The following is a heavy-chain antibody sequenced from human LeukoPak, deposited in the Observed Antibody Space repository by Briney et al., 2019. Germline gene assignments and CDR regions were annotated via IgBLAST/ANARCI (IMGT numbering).Heavy chain of an antibody. Sequence: PGGSLRLSCAASGFTFSSYAMRWVRQAPGKGLEWVSAISGSGGSTYYADSVKGRFTISRDNSKNTLYLQMNSLRAEDTAVYYCARGGSYYFDYWGQGTLVTVSS. V-gene: IGHV3-23*01. D-gene: IGHD1-26*01. J-gene: IGHJ4*02. CDR1: GFTFSSYA. CDR2: ISGSGGST. CDR3: ARGGSYYFDY.